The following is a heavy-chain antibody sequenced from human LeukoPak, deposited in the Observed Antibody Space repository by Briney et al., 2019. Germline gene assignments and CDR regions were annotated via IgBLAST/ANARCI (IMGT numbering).Heavy chain of an antibody. CDR2: ISSSSSYI. D-gene: IGHD5-24*01. CDR1: GFTFSSYS. J-gene: IGHJ6*03. Sequence: PGGSLRLSCAASGFTFSSYSMNWVRQAPGKGLEWVSSISSSSSYIYYADSVKGRFTISRDNSKNTLYLQMNSLRAEDTAVYYCAKARLRESEDMDVWGKGTTVTVSS. CDR3: AKARLRESEDMDV. V-gene: IGHV3-21*01.